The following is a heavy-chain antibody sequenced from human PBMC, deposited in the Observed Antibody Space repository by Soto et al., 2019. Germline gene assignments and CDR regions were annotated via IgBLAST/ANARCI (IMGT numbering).Heavy chain of an antibody. CDR2: IYYSGST. V-gene: IGHV4-59*01. CDR1: GGSISSYY. CDR3: AREVRRAGTGKKEYDY. J-gene: IGHJ4*02. D-gene: IGHD6-19*01. Sequence: QVQLQESGPGLVKPSETLSLTCTVSGGSISSYYWSWIRQPPGKGLEWIGYIYYSGSTNYNPSLKSRGTISVDTSKNQFSLKLSSVTAADTAVYYCAREVRRAGTGKKEYDYWGQGTLVTVSS.